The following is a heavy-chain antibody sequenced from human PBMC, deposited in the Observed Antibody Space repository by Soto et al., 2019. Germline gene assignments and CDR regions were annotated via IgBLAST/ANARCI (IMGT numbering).Heavy chain of an antibody. CDR2: INTEGDST. J-gene: IGHJ3*01. Sequence: GSLRLSCAASGFTFTGHWMHWVRQVPGKGLVWVARINTEGDSTNYADSVKGRFTISRDSATNTVYLQMNGLGVDDTSVYFCAREAGYCSTTSCYRRAFATWVQGTMVTVSS. CDR3: AREAGYCSTTSCYRRAFAT. CDR1: GFTFTGHW. V-gene: IGHV3-74*01. D-gene: IGHD2-2*01.